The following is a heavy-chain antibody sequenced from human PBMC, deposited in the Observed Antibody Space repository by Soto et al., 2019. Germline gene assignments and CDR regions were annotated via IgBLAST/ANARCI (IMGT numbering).Heavy chain of an antibody. J-gene: IGHJ4*02. D-gene: IGHD2-2*01. Sequence: EVQLLESGGGLVQPGGSLRLSCAASGFTFSSYAMSWVRQAPGKVLEWVSAISGSGGSTYYADSVKGRFTISRDNSKNTLYLQMNSMRAEDTAVYYCAKDQGIVVVPAAKGYFDYWGQGTLVTVSS. CDR1: GFTFSSYA. CDR2: ISGSGGST. CDR3: AKDQGIVVVPAAKGYFDY. V-gene: IGHV3-23*01.